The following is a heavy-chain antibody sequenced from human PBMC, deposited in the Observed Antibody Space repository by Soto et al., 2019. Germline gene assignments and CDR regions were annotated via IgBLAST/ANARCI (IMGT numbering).Heavy chain of an antibody. CDR2: SSSKCYGGTA. CDR1: GFTFGDYA. J-gene: IGHJ5*02. D-gene: IGHD5-12*01. CDR3: SRLPPSKYRDSPFDP. V-gene: IGHV3-49*03. Sequence: EVQLVESGGGLVQPGRSLGLSCTASGFTFGDYAMTWFRQAPGKGLEWVGFSSSKCYGGTAEYATSVKGRFTISRDDSKSIAYLQMNSLKTEDTAVYFCSRLPPSKYRDSPFDPWGQGPLVIVSS.